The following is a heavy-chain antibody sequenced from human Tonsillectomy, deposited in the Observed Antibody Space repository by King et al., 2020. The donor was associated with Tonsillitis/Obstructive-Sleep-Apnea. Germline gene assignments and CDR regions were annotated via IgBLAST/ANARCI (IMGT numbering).Heavy chain of an antibody. CDR2: ITHSGSA. D-gene: IGHD6-6*01. CDR3: ARGFVSIVAPLYFFDY. J-gene: IGHJ4*02. Sequence: VQLKQWGAGLLKPSETLSLTCAVYGGSFSGFHWSWIRQPPGKGLEWIGEITHSGSANYISSLKSRVTISADTSKNQFSLKLSSVTAADTAVYYCARGFVSIVAPLYFFDYWGQGPLVTVSS. CDR1: GGSFSGFH. V-gene: IGHV4-34*01.